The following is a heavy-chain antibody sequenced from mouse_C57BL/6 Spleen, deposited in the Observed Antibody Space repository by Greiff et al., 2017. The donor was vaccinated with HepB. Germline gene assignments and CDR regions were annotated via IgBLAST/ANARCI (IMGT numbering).Heavy chain of an antibody. CDR3: ARRDGYFYYAMDY. V-gene: IGHV1-69*01. J-gene: IGHJ4*01. Sequence: VQLQQPGAELVMPGASVKLSCKASGYTFTSYWMHWVKQRPGQGLEWIGEIDPSDSYTNYNQKFKGKSTLTVDKSSSTAYMQLSSLTSEDSAVYYCARRDGYFYYAMDYWCQGTSVTVSS. D-gene: IGHD2-3*01. CDR1: GYTFTSYW. CDR2: IDPSDSYT.